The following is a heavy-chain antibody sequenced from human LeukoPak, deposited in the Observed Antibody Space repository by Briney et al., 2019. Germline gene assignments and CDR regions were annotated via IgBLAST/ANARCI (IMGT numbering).Heavy chain of an antibody. CDR2: IGTAGDT. V-gene: IGHV3-13*01. Sequence: GGSLRLSCAASGFTFSSYDMHWVRQATGKGLEWVSAIGTAGDTYYPGSVKGRFTISRENAKNSLYLQMNSLRAGDTAVYYCARGRITMVRGVSGAFDIWGQGTMVTVSS. CDR1: GFTFSSYD. J-gene: IGHJ3*02. CDR3: ARGRITMVRGVSGAFDI. D-gene: IGHD3-10*01.